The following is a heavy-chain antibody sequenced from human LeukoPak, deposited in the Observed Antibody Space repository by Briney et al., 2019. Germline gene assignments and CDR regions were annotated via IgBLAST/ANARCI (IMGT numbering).Heavy chain of an antibody. Sequence: ASVKVSCKASGYTFTGYYMHWVRQAPGQGLEWMGWINPNSGGTNYAQKFQGRVTMTRDTSISAAYMELSRLRSDDTAVYYCATDPLYGGNSNDAFDIWGQGTMVTVSS. J-gene: IGHJ3*02. CDR1: GYTFTGYY. CDR2: INPNSGGT. V-gene: IGHV1-2*02. CDR3: ATDPLYGGNSNDAFDI. D-gene: IGHD4-23*01.